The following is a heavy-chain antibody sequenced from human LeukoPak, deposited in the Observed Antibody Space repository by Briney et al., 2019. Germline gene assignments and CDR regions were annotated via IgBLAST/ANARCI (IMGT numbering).Heavy chain of an antibody. D-gene: IGHD3-22*01. CDR3: ARVGHYDSSGYYYEYYFDY. CDR1: GGSISNYY. Sequence: SETLSLTCTVSGGSISNYYWNWIRQPPGKGLEWIGYMFYTGSGNYNPSLKSRVTISVDTSKNQFSLKLSSVTAADTAVYYCARVGHYDSSGYYYEYYFDYWGQGTLVTVSS. V-gene: IGHV4-59*01. J-gene: IGHJ4*02. CDR2: MFYTGSG.